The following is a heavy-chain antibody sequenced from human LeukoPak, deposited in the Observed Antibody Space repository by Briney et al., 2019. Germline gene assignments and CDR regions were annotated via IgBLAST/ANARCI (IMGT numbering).Heavy chain of an antibody. CDR2: IYYSGST. J-gene: IGHJ4*02. CDR1: GYSISSGYY. Sequence: PSETLSLTCTVSGYSISSGYYWSWIRQPPGKGLEWIGYIYYSGSTNYNPSLKSRVTISVDTSKNQFSLKLSSVTAADTAVYYCARSVDTAMASFDYWGQGTLVTVSS. V-gene: IGHV4-61*01. CDR3: ARSVDTAMASFDY. D-gene: IGHD5-18*01.